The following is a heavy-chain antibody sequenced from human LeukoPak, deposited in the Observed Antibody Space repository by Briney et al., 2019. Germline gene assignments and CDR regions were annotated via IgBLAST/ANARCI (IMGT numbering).Heavy chain of an antibody. D-gene: IGHD3-10*01. Sequence: GGSLRLSCAASGFTFSNYVMHWVRQAPGKGLEWVAFIRYDGSYKYYADSVQGRFTISRDNPKNSLYLQMNSLRVEDTAVYYCARGRLGTYSGLGFDSWGQGTLVTVSS. J-gene: IGHJ4*02. CDR1: GFTFSNYV. V-gene: IGHV3-30*02. CDR3: ARGRLGTYSGLGFDS. CDR2: IRYDGSYK.